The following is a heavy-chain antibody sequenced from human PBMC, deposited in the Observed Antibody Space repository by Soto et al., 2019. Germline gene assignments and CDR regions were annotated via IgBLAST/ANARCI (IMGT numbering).Heavy chain of an antibody. CDR3: ARHHYGDYGQFDY. D-gene: IGHD4-17*01. CDR2: INPHSGGT. CDR1: GYTFTGYS. V-gene: IGHV1-2*02. Sequence: ASVKDSCKSSGYTFTGYSMHWVRQAPGQGLEWMGWINPHSGGTNYAQKFQGRVTMTGDTSISTAYMELSRLRSDDTAVYYCARHHYGDYGQFDYWGQGTLVTVSS. J-gene: IGHJ4*02.